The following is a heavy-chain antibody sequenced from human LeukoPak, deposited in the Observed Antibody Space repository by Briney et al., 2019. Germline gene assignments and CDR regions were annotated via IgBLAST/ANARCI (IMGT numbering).Heavy chain of an antibody. CDR2: IYASGST. D-gene: IGHD2-8*01. V-gene: IGHV4-4*07. J-gene: IGHJ6*03. Sequence: SETLSLTCTVSGDSMSDSYWSWIRQPAGKGLEWIGRIYASGSTNYNPSLKSRVTLSVDTSSNQFSLTLSSVTAADTAVYHCARDIRSHNGPGGYYYYYMDVWVKGTTVTVSS. CDR1: GDSMSDSY. CDR3: ARDIRSHNGPGGYYYYYMDV.